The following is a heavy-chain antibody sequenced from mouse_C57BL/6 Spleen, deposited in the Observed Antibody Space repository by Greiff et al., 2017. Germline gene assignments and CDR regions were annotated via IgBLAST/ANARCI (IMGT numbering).Heavy chain of an antibody. D-gene: IGHD1-1*01. J-gene: IGHJ2*01. CDR1: GYTFTDYY. CDR3: ARPTTVGYFDY. Sequence: VQLQQSGPELVKPGASVKISCKASGYTFTDYYMNWVKQSHGKSLEWIGDINPNNGGTSYNQKFKGKATLTVDKSSSTAYMELRSLTSEDSAVYYCARPTTVGYFDYGGQGTTLTVSS. V-gene: IGHV1-26*01. CDR2: INPNNGGT.